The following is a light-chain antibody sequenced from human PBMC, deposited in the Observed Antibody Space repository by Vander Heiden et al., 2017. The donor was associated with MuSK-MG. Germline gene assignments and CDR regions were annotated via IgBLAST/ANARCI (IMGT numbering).Light chain of an antibody. CDR2: DDS. J-gene: IGLJ2*01. Sequence: SYVLTQPPSVSVAPGQTATITCGGDNIGSKSVQWNQQKPGQAPVVVVYDDSDRPSGIPERFSGSNSRNTATLTISRVEPGDEADYYCQLWDTAGDHPDVVFGGGTKLMVL. CDR3: QLWDTAGDHPDVV. V-gene: IGLV3-21*02. CDR1: NIGSKS.